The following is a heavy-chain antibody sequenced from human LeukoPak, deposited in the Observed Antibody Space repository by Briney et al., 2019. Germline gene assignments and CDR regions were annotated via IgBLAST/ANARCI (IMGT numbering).Heavy chain of an antibody. V-gene: IGHV3-64D*06. CDR2: ISSNGGST. Sequence: PGGSLRLSCSASGFTFSNYAMHWVRQAPGKGLKYVSAISSNGGSTYYADSVKGRFTISRDNSKNTLYLQMNSLRAEDTAVYYCAKLGYSTRSALDCWGQGTLVTVSS. J-gene: IGHJ4*02. CDR3: AKLGYSTRSALDC. CDR1: GFTFSNYA. D-gene: IGHD1-26*01.